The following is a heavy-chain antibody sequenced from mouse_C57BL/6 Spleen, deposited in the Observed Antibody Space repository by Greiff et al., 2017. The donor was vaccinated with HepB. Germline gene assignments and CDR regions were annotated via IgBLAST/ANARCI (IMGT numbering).Heavy chain of an antibody. J-gene: IGHJ4*01. CDR1: GFTFSDYG. V-gene: IGHV5-17*01. CDR2: ISSGSSTN. CDR3: ARPRRGYAMDY. Sequence: EVQGVESGGGLVKPGGSLKLSCAASGFTFSDYGMHWVRQAPEKGLEWVAYISSGSSTNYYADTVKGRFTISRDNAKNTLFLQMTSLRSEDTAMYYCARPRRGYAMDYWGQGTSVTVSS.